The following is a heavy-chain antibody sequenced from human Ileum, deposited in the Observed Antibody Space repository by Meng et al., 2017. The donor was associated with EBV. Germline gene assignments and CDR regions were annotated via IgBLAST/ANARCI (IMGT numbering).Heavy chain of an antibody. V-gene: IGHV4-34*01. CDR3: ARYGRCNGNSFYCFDP. Sequence: QVRLTQWANGLLKPSETLSLTCAVYGGSFNDYYWTWLRQPPGKGLEWIGEIDQSGYTKFNPSLSSRATISRDMSNNQFSLRLNSVTAADTALYYCARYGRCNGNSFYCFDPWGQGTLVTVSS. CDR1: GGSFNDYY. D-gene: IGHD4-23*01. J-gene: IGHJ5*02. CDR2: IDQSGYT.